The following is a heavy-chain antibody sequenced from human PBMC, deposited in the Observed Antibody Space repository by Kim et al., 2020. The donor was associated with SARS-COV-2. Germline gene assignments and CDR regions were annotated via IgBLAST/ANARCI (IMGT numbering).Heavy chain of an antibody. V-gene: IGHV4-39*01. CDR3: ARHLNIVVVPAAIGY. Sequence: SETLSLTCTVSGGSISSSSYYWGWIRQPPGKGLEWIGSIYYSGSTYYNPSLKSRVTISVDTSKNQFSLKLSSVTAADTAVYYCARHLNIVVVPAAIGYWGQGTLVTVSS. J-gene: IGHJ4*02. CDR2: IYYSGST. CDR1: GGSISSSSYY. D-gene: IGHD2-2*01.